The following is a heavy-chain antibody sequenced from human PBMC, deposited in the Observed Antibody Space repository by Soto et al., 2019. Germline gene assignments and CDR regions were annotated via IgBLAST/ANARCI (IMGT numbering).Heavy chain of an antibody. J-gene: IGHJ6*02. Sequence: GGSLRLSCAASGFTFSSYGMHWVRQAPGKGLEWVAVISYDGSNKYYADSVKGRFTISRDNSKNTLYLQMNSLRAEDTAVYYCAKDSPIGSSWAYYYYYGMDVWGQGTTVTVSS. CDR3: AKDSPIGSSWAYYYYYGMDV. D-gene: IGHD6-13*01. CDR1: GFTFSSYG. CDR2: ISYDGSNK. V-gene: IGHV3-30*18.